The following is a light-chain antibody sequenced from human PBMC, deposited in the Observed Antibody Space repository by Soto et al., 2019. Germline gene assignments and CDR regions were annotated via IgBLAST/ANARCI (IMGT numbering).Light chain of an antibody. CDR1: QTIDSW. CDR3: QQYNRLIT. CDR2: DAT. V-gene: IGKV1-5*01. J-gene: IGKJ5*01. Sequence: DIQMTQSPSILSASVGDSVTITCRASQTIDSWVAWYQQKPGKAPKLLIYDATSLESGVSSRFSGSGYGTDFTLTINNLQPDDFATYYCQQYNRLITFGQGTRLVIK.